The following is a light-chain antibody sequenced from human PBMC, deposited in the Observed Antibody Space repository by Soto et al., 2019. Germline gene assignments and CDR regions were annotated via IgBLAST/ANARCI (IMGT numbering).Light chain of an antibody. CDR1: QSISSY. CDR3: QQSYSTPPT. Sequence: DIQMTQSPSSLSASVGDRVTITFRASQSISSYLNWYQQKPGKAPKLLIYAASSLQSGVPSRFSGSGSGTDFTLTISSLQPEDFATYYCQQSYSTPPTFGQGTRLE. J-gene: IGKJ5*01. V-gene: IGKV1-39*01. CDR2: AAS.